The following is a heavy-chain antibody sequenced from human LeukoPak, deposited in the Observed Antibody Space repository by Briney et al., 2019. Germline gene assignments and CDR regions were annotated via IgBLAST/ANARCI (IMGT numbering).Heavy chain of an antibody. V-gene: IGHV3-21*01. CDR3: AKDNGSTVVGD. D-gene: IGHD4-23*01. Sequence: GGSLRLSCAASGFTFSSYSMNWVRQAPGKGLEWVSSISSSSSYIYYADSVKGRFTISRDNAKNSLYLQMNRLRAEDTAVYYCAKDNGSTVVGDWGQGTLVTVSS. J-gene: IGHJ4*02. CDR1: GFTFSSYS. CDR2: ISSSSSYI.